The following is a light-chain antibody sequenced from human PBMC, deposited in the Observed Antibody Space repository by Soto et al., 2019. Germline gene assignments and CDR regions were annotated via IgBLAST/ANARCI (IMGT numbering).Light chain of an antibody. V-gene: IGKV3-15*01. Sequence: EIVMTQSPATLSVSPGERATLSCRASQSVSSNLAWYQQKPDQAPRLLIYGASTRATGIPARFSGSGSGTEFTLTISSLQSEDFAVYYCQQYNNWPPNFGGGTKVEIK. J-gene: IGKJ4*01. CDR1: QSVSSN. CDR3: QQYNNWPPN. CDR2: GAS.